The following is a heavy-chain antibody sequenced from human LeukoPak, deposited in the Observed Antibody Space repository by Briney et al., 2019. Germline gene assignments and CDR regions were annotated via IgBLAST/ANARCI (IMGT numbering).Heavy chain of an antibody. CDR2: IRYDGSNK. CDR1: GFTFSSYG. CDR3: ARRGYHDYSGFDY. Sequence: GGSLRLSCAASGFTFSSYGMHWVRQAPGKGLEWVAFIRYDGSNKYYADSVKGRFTISRDNSKNTLYLQMNSLRAEDTAVYYCARRGYHDYSGFDYWGQGTLVTVSS. V-gene: IGHV3-30*02. D-gene: IGHD1-26*01. J-gene: IGHJ4*02.